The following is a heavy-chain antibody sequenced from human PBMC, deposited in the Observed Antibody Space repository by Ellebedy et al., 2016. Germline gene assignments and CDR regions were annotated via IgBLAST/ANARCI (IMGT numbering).Heavy chain of an antibody. D-gene: IGHD3-22*01. V-gene: IGHV3-74*01. Sequence: HTGGSLRLSCAASGFTFSTHWMHWIRQAPGKGLVWVSRISNDGSETTYADSVRGRFTVSRDNAKSTLYLQMNSLRVEDTAMYYCVRDRQYDKFDYHPMFDYWGQGTLVTASS. CDR3: VRDRQYDKFDYHPMFDY. CDR1: GFTFSTHW. CDR2: ISNDGSET. J-gene: IGHJ4*02.